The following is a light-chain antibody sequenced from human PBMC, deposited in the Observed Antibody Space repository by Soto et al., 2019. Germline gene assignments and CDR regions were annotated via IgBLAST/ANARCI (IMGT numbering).Light chain of an antibody. CDR3: QQYNNWPPART. CDR2: GAS. Sequence: EIVMTQSPATLSVSPGERATLSCRASQSVGSNLAWYQQKPGQAPRLLIYGASTRATGIPARFSGSGSGTEFTLSISRLQSEHFAIYFCQQYNNWPPARTFGQGTKVEIK. V-gene: IGKV3-15*01. CDR1: QSVGSN. J-gene: IGKJ1*01.